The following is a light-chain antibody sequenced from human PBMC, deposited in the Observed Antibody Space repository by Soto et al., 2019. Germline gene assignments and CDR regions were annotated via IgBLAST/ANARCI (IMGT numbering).Light chain of an antibody. Sequence: QSVLTQPPPVSGAPGQRVTISCTGSSSNIGAGYDVHWYQQLPGTAPKLLIYGNSNRPSGVPDRFSGSKSGTSASLAITGLQAEDEADYYCQSYASSLSGYVVFGGGTKLTVL. V-gene: IGLV1-40*01. J-gene: IGLJ2*01. CDR2: GNS. CDR1: SSNIGAGYD. CDR3: QSYASSLSGYVV.